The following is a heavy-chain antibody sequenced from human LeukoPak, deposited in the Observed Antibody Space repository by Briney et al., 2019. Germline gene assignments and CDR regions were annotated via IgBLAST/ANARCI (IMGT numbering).Heavy chain of an antibody. D-gene: IGHD3-10*01. Sequence: TGGSLRLSCAASGFTFSSYSMNWVRQAPGKGLEWVSYISSSSSTISYADSVKGRFTISRDNAKNSLYLQMNSLRAEDTAVYYCARDIGSGSYQFDYWGQGTLVTVSS. J-gene: IGHJ4*02. CDR3: ARDIGSGSYQFDY. CDR2: ISSSSSTI. CDR1: GFTFSSYS. V-gene: IGHV3-48*01.